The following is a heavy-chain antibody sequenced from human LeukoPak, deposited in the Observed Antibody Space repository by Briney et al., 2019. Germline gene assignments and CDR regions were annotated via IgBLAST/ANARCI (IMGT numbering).Heavy chain of an antibody. CDR1: GGSISSYY. V-gene: IGHV4-59*01. J-gene: IGHJ4*02. D-gene: IGHD3-22*01. CDR3: ARYYYDSSGYSQLLDY. Sequence: SETLSLTCTVSGGSISSYYWSWIRQPPGKGLEWIGYIYYSGSTNYNPSLKSRVTISVDTSKNQFSLKLSSVTAADTAVYYCARYYYDSSGYSQLLDYWGQGTLVTVSS. CDR2: IYYSGST.